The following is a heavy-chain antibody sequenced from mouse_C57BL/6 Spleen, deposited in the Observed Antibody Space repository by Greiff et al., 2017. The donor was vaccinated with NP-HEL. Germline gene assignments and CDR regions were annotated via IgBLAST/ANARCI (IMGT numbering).Heavy chain of an antibody. J-gene: IGHJ3*01. V-gene: IGHV1-61*01. CDR3: ARSGVGPWFDY. CDR1: GYTFTSYW. Sequence: QVQLQQPGAELVRPGSSVKLSCKASGYTFTSYWMAWVKQRPGQGLEWIGKIYPSDSDTNYNQKFKDKATLTVDKSSSTAYMQLSSLTSEDSAVYYCARSGVGPWFDYWGQGTMVTVAA. D-gene: IGHD4-1*01. CDR2: IYPSDSDT.